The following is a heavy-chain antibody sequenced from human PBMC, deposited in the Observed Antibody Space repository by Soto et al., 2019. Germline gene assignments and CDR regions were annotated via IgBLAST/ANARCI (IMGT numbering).Heavy chain of an antibody. CDR1: GFIFSSYG. V-gene: IGHV3-23*01. D-gene: IGHD4-17*01. CDR2: INGNGADT. J-gene: IGHJ4*02. Sequence: EVQLLESGGGLVQPGGSLRLSCAASGFIFSSYGMDWVRQAPGKGLEWVSHINGNGADTYYADSVKGRFTISRDNSRDTVYLQMNSLRAEDTAIYYCAKGDGDYMGVYFDYWGQGTLATVSS. CDR3: AKGDGDYMGVYFDY.